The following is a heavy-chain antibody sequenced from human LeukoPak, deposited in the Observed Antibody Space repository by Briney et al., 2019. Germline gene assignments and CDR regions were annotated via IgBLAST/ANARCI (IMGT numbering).Heavy chain of an antibody. CDR3: ARPSSGWSNAFDI. CDR2: IIPIFGTA. D-gene: IGHD6-19*01. J-gene: IGHJ3*02. V-gene: IGHV1-69*05. CDR1: GGTFSSYA. Sequence: SVKVSYKASGGTFSSYAISWVRQAPGQGLEWMGRIIPIFGTANYAQKFQGRVTITTDESTSTAYMELSSLRSEDTAVYYCARPSSGWSNAFDIWGQGTMVTVSS.